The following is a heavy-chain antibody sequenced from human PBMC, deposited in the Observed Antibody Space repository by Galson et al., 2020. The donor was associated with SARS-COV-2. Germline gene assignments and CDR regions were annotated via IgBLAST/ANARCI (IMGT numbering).Heavy chain of an antibody. CDR3: ARGSYDSSGYYELGFDI. Sequence: GGSLRLSCAASGFTFSSYAMHWVRQAPGKGLEWVAVISYDGSNKYYADSVKGRFTISRDNSKNTLYLQMNSLRAEDTAVYYCARGSYDSSGYYELGFDIWGQGTMVTVSS. CDR1: GFTFSSYA. D-gene: IGHD3-22*01. J-gene: IGHJ3*02. V-gene: IGHV3-30*01. CDR2: ISYDGSNK.